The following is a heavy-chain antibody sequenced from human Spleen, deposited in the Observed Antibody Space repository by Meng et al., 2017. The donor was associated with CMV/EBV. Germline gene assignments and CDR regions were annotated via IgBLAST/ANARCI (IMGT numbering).Heavy chain of an antibody. D-gene: IGHD2-2*01. Sequence: GESLKISCAASGFTFSSYGMHWVRQAPGKGLEWVSLIRFDGINKYYADSVRGRFTISRDDSKNTLSLQMDSLRADDTAVYYCARDFISSIDYWGQGTLVTVSS. J-gene: IGHJ4*02. CDR2: IRFDGINK. CDR1: GFTFSSYG. V-gene: IGHV3-30*02. CDR3: ARDFISSIDY.